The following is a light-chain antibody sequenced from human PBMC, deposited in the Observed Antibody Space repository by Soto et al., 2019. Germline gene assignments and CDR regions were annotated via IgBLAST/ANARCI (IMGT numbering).Light chain of an antibody. J-gene: IGLJ2*01. Sequence: QSALTQPASVSGSPGQSITISCTGTSSDVGGYNYVSWYQQHPGKAPKLMIYDVSNRPSGVSNRLSGSKSGNTASLTISGLQAEDEADYYFSSYTSSSTRVVFGGGTKVTVL. CDR1: SSDVGGYNY. CDR2: DVS. V-gene: IGLV2-14*01. CDR3: SSYTSSSTRVV.